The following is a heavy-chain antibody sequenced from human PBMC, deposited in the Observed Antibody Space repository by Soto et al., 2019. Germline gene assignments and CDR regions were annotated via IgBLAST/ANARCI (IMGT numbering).Heavy chain of an antibody. CDR1: GFTFTSSA. CDR2: IVVGSGNT. Sequence: SVKVSCKASGFTFTSSAVQWVRQARGQRLEWIGWIVVGSGNTNYAQKFQERVTITRDMSTSTAYMELSSLRSEDTAVYYCAGGHVPGPFTGYYGMDVWGQGTTVTVSS. CDR3: AGGHVPGPFTGYYGMDV. D-gene: IGHD2-8*02. J-gene: IGHJ6*02. V-gene: IGHV1-58*01.